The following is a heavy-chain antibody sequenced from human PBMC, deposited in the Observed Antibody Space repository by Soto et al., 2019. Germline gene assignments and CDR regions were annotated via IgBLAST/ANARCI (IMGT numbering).Heavy chain of an antibody. D-gene: IGHD4-4*01. CDR1: GFTFSGSA. Sequence: GGSLRLSCAASGFTFSGSAMHWVRQASGKGLEWVGRIRSKANSYATAYAASVKGRFTISRDDSKNTAYLQMNSLKTEDTAVYYCTRAHSLTTESSYYYGMDVWGQGTTVTVSS. J-gene: IGHJ6*02. CDR3: TRAHSLTTESSYYYGMDV. CDR2: IRSKANSYAT. V-gene: IGHV3-73*01.